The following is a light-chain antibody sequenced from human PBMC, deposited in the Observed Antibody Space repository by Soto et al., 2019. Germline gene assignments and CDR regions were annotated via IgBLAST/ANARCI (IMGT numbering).Light chain of an antibody. J-gene: IGKJ4*01. Sequence: DLQMTQSPSSLSASVGDRVTITCQASQDISNYLNWYQRKPGKAPQLLIYDASNLETGVPSRFSGSGSGTDFTFSIDSLQPEDIATYYCQQYDSLPLTFGGGTKVEIQ. CDR1: QDISNY. V-gene: IGKV1-33*01. CDR3: QQYDSLPLT. CDR2: DAS.